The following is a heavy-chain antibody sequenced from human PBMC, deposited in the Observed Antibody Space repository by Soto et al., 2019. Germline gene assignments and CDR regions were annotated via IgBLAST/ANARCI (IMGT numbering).Heavy chain of an antibody. CDR2: INPSGGST. Sequence: ASVKVSCKASGYTFTSYYMHWVRQAPGQGLEWMGIINPSGGSTGYAQKFQGRVTMTRDTSTSTVYMELSSLRSEDTAVYYCARDKYYYDSSGYFPPYYYGMDVWGQGTTVTVSS. D-gene: IGHD3-22*01. CDR1: GYTFTSYY. CDR3: ARDKYYYDSSGYFPPYYYGMDV. J-gene: IGHJ6*02. V-gene: IGHV1-46*01.